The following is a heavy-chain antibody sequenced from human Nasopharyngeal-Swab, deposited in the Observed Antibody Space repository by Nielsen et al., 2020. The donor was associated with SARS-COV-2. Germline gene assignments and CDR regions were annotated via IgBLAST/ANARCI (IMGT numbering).Heavy chain of an antibody. CDR2: IIPILGTA. J-gene: IGHJ6*02. CDR3: ARGGYSRPADYYYGMDV. CDR1: GGTFSSYA. Sequence: SVKVSCKASGGTFSSYAISWVRQAPGQGLEWMGGIIPILGTANYAQKFQGRVTITADESTSTAYMELSSLRSEDTAVYYCARGGYSRPADYYYGMDVWGQGTTVTVSS. V-gene: IGHV1-69*13. D-gene: IGHD5-18*01.